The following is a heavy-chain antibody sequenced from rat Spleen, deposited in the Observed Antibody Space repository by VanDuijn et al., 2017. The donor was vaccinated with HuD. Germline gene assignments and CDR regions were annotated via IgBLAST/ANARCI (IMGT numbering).Heavy chain of an antibody. CDR2: IWNTGGT. J-gene: IGHJ2*01. Sequence: QVQLKESGPGLVQPSQTLSLTCTVAGFSPTSNNVHWVRQPPGKGLEWMGVIWNTGGTRYNSALKSRLNITRDTSKSQVFLKMNSLQTEDTATYYCARDWSYNSGFDYWGQGIMVTV. CDR1: GFSPTSNN. D-gene: IGHD4-3*01. V-gene: IGHV2-41*01. CDR3: ARDWSYNSGFDY.